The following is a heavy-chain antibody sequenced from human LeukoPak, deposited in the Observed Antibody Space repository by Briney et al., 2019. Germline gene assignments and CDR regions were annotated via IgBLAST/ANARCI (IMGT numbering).Heavy chain of an antibody. CDR3: ATALRVATYFDY. V-gene: IGHV1-24*01. D-gene: IGHD5-12*01. Sequence: GASVKVSCKVSGYTLTELSMHWVRQAPGKGLEWMGGFDPEDGETIYAQKVQGRVTMTEDTSTDTAYMELSSLRSEDTAVYYCATALRVATYFDYWGQGTLVTVSS. CDR1: GYTLTELS. CDR2: FDPEDGET. J-gene: IGHJ4*02.